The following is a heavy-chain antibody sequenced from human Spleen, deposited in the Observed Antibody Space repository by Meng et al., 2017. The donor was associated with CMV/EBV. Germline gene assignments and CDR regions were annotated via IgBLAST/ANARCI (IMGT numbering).Heavy chain of an antibody. V-gene: IGHV3-49*04. Sequence: GESLKISCTASGFTFGDHAMSWVRQAPRKGLEWVGFIRSKAYRGTTEYAASVKGRFTISRDDSKSIVYLQMNSLKTEDAAVYYCTKGPRLQWLYSGMDVWGQGTTVTVSS. D-gene: IGHD6-19*01. J-gene: IGHJ6*02. CDR1: GFTFGDHA. CDR3: TKGPRLQWLYSGMDV. CDR2: IRSKAYRGTT.